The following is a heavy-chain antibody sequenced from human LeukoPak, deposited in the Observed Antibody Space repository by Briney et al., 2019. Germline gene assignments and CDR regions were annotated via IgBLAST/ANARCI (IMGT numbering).Heavy chain of an antibody. D-gene: IGHD6-13*01. J-gene: IGHJ6*02. Sequence: GASVKVSCKASGYTFTGYYMHWVQQAPGQGLEWMGWINPNSGGTNYAQKFQGRVTMTRDTSISTAYMELSRLRSDDTAVYYCARANSSSWAGYYYYGMDVWGQGTTVTVSS. CDR1: GYTFTGYY. CDR2: INPNSGGT. V-gene: IGHV1-2*02. CDR3: ARANSSSWAGYYYYGMDV.